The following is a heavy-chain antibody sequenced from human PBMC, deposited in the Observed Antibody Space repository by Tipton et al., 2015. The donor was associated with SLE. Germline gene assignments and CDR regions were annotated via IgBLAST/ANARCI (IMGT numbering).Heavy chain of an antibody. CDR3: ARDEWDLTTGVS. CDR1: GGSISRSAGY. V-gene: IGHV4-39*06. Sequence: TLSLTCTVSGGSISRSAGYWGWTRQPPGEGLEWIGSVYHTGSAYYNPSLKSRLSISLDKSRNQFTLKLTSMTAADTAVYYCARDEWDLTTGVSWGQGTLVTVSS. J-gene: IGHJ5*02. D-gene: IGHD4-11*01. CDR2: VYHTGSA.